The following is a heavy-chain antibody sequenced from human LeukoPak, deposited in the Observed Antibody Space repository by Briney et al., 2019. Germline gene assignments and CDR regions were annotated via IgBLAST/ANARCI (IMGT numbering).Heavy chain of an antibody. CDR3: ARPSGSYSKYSPH. Sequence: PGGSLRLSCAASGFTFSSYEMDWVRQAEGEGLGGVSYISTRGGAIYYADSVTGRFTLSRGNAKNSLFLQMNSRRAEDTAVYYCARPSGSYSKYSPHWGQGPLATVSS. D-gene: IGHD3-22*01. V-gene: IGHV3-48*03. CDR1: GFTFSSYE. J-gene: IGHJ1*01. CDR2: ISTRGGAI.